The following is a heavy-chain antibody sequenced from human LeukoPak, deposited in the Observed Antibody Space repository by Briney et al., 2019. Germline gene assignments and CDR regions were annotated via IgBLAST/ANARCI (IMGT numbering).Heavy chain of an antibody. CDR2: IYYSGST. CDR1: GGSISSYY. CDR3: ARVGIAARPFFDY. V-gene: IGHV4-59*01. Sequence: SETLSLTCTVSGGSISSYYWSWIRQPPGKGLEWIGYIYYSGSTNYNPSLKSRVTISVDTSKNQFSLKLSSVTAADTAVYYCARVGIAARPFFDYWGQGTLVTVSS. J-gene: IGHJ4*02. D-gene: IGHD6-6*01.